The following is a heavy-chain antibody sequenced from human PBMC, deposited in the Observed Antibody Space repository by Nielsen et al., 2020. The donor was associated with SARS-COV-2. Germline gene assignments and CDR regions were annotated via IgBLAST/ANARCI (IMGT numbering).Heavy chain of an antibody. J-gene: IGHJ4*02. CDR2: IYYSGST. CDR3: ARFFDY. Sequence: GSLRLSCTVSGGSISSSSYYWGWIRQPPGKGLEWIGSIYYSGSTHYNPSLKSRVTISVDTSKNQFSLKLSSVTAADTAVYYCARFFDYWGQGTLVTVSS. V-gene: IGHV4-39*01. CDR1: GGSISSSSYY.